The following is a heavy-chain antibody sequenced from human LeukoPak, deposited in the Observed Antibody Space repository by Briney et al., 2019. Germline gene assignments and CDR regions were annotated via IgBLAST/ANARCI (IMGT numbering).Heavy chain of an antibody. Sequence: EASVKVSCKASGYTFTSYDINWVRQATGQGLEWMGWMNPNSGNTGYAQKFQGRVTMTRNTSISTAYMELSSLRSEDTAVYYCAREGPTLWFGDAGAEVSNNWFDPWGQGTLVTVST. D-gene: IGHD3-10*01. V-gene: IGHV1-8*01. CDR1: GYTFTSYD. J-gene: IGHJ5*02. CDR2: MNPNSGNT. CDR3: AREGPTLWFGDAGAEVSNNWFDP.